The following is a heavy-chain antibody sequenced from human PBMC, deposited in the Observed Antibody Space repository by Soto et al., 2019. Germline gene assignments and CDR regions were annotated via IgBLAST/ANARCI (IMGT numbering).Heavy chain of an antibody. V-gene: IGHV3-7*03. J-gene: IGHJ6*02. Sequence: GSLRLSCAASGFTFSNYWMTWVRQAPGKGLEWVANINQGGTEKNYVDSVKGRFTMSRDNGKNSVYLQMNSLRAEDTVVYYCARLGIAVVGSYYGMDVWGQGTTVTVSS. CDR2: INQGGTEK. CDR1: GFTFSNYW. D-gene: IGHD6-13*01. CDR3: ARLGIAVVGSYYGMDV.